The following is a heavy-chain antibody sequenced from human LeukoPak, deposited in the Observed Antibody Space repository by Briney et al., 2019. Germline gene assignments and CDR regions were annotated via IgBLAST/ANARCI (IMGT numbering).Heavy chain of an antibody. Sequence: ASAKVSCKASGYTFNTYGISWVRQAPGQGLEWMGWISTYNGDTSYVQNLQGRVTMTTDTSTSTAYMELMSLRSDDTAVYYCLRDAQRPRLTPDYWGQGTLVTVSS. D-gene: IGHD6-25*01. CDR3: LRDAQRPRLTPDY. V-gene: IGHV1-18*01. CDR2: ISTYNGDT. CDR1: GYTFNTYG. J-gene: IGHJ4*02.